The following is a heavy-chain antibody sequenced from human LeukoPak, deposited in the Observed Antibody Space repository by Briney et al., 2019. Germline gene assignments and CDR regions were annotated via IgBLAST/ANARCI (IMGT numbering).Heavy chain of an antibody. D-gene: IGHD3-3*01. Sequence: GASVKVSCKASGCTFTSYGISWVRQAPGQGLEWMGWISAYNGNTNYAQKLQGRVTMTTDTSTSTAYMELSSLRSEDTAVYYCARGADYDFWSGYFDRGYYYYYMDVWGKGTTVTVSS. CDR2: ISAYNGNT. V-gene: IGHV1-18*01. CDR3: ARGADYDFWSGYFDRGYYYYYMDV. J-gene: IGHJ6*03. CDR1: GCTFTSYG.